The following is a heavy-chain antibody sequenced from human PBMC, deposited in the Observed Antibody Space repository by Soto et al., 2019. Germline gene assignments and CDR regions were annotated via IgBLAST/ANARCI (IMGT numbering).Heavy chain of an antibody. V-gene: IGHV3-9*01. CDR2: ISWNSGSI. Sequence: EVQLVESGGGLVQPGRSLRLSCAASGFTFDDYAMHWVRQAPGKGLEWVSGISWNSGSIGYADSVKGRFTISRDNAKNSLYLQMNSLRAEDTALYYCSKDWRRYSSWSPSYYFDYLGQRSLVTVSS. CDR1: GFTFDDYA. J-gene: IGHJ4*02. D-gene: IGHD6-13*01. CDR3: SKDWRRYSSWSPSYYFDY.